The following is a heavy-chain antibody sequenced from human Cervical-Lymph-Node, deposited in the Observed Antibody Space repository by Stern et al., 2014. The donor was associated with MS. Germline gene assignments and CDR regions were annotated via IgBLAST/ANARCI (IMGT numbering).Heavy chain of an antibody. CDR2: VSYDGNDN. Sequence: QVQLVESGGGVVQPGRSLRLSCAGSGFTFRDYGIHWVRQAPGKGLEWLAVVSYDGNDNHYADSVKGRFTVSRDNSRNTLYLQMNSLRPEDTAVYYCAKSGRNYYYYGMDVWGQGTTVTVSS. V-gene: IGHV3-30*18. J-gene: IGHJ6*02. CDR1: GFTFRDYG. CDR3: AKSGRNYYYYGMDV. D-gene: IGHD6-25*01.